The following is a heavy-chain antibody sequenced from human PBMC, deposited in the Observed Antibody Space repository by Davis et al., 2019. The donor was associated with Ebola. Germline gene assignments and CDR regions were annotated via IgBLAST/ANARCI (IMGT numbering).Heavy chain of an antibody. CDR3: ASYTSSWAFDM. Sequence: GESLKISCAASGFTFSSYGMTWVRQAPGKGLEWVSGISGSGGRTNYADSVKGRFTLSRDTSKNRLYLQMHSLRAEDTAVYYCASYTSSWAFDMWGQGTMVTVSS. V-gene: IGHV3-23*01. J-gene: IGHJ3*02. CDR1: GFTFSSYG. CDR2: ISGSGGRT. D-gene: IGHD6-13*01.